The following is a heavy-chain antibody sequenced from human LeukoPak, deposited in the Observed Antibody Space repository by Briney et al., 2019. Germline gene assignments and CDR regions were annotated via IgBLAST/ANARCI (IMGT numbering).Heavy chain of an antibody. CDR3: ARDRAAVAGHYYFDY. Sequence: GASVKVSCKASGYTFTGYYMHWVRQAPGQGLEWMGWINPNSGDTKYAQKFQGRVTMTRDTSISTAYMELSRLRSDDTAMYYCARDRAAVAGHYYFDYWGQGTLVTVSS. CDR2: INPNSGDT. D-gene: IGHD6-19*01. V-gene: IGHV1-2*02. J-gene: IGHJ4*02. CDR1: GYTFTGYY.